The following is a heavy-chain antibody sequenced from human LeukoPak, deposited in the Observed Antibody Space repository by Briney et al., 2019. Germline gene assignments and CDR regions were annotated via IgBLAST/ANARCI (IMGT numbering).Heavy chain of an antibody. CDR2: ISYDGSNK. J-gene: IGHJ4*02. CDR1: GFTFSRYG. Sequence: GGSLRLSCAASGFTFSRYGMHWVRQAPGKGLEWVTVISYDGSNKYYADSVKGRFTISRDNSKNTLYLQMNSLRAEDTAVYYCASLGGSSEDYWGQGTLVTVSS. D-gene: IGHD1-26*01. V-gene: IGHV3-30*03. CDR3: ASLGGSSEDY.